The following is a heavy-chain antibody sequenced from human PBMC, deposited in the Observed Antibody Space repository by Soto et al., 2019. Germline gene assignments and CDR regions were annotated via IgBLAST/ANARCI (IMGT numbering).Heavy chain of an antibody. V-gene: IGHV4-30-4*01. Sequence: SETLSLTCTVSGASIRSTDYYWSWIRQAPGKGLEWIGYVYYTGSTYYNPSLMSRLTISVDTSKNQFSLKLTSVTAAETAVYYXVRTASEGAVAPHWFDRWGQGTQVTVSS. CDR2: VYYTGST. D-gene: IGHD2-21*02. J-gene: IGHJ5*02. CDR3: VRTASEGAVAPHWFDR. CDR1: GASIRSTDYY.